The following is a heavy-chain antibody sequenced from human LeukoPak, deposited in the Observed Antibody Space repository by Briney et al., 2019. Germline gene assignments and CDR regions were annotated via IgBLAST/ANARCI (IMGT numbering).Heavy chain of an antibody. J-gene: IGHJ5*02. D-gene: IGHD1-26*01. CDR1: GDSTSSVDC. V-gene: IGHV4-38-2*02. CDR2: ISNRGSP. Sequence: SETLSLTCIVSGDSTSSVDCWGWIRQPPGKGLEWIGSISNRGSPYYNPSLKSRVTMSADTPNNQFSLRLSSVTAADTAVYYCARDGGFYYTASPNSWFDPWGQGTLVTVSS. CDR3: ARDGGFYYTASPNSWFDP.